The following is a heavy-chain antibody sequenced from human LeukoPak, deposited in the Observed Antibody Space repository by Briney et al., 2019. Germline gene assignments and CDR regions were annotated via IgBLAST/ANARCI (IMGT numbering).Heavy chain of an antibody. CDR3: ARAGPSSSWHQFDY. CDR2: IYSGGRT. Sequence: GGSLRLSCAASGIAVTTNYLSWVRQAPGEGLEWVSVIYSGGRTYYADSVKGRFTISRDNSKNTLYLQMNRLRAEDTAVYYCARAGPSSSWHQFDYWGQGTLVTVSS. D-gene: IGHD6-13*01. V-gene: IGHV3-66*01. CDR1: GIAVTTNY. J-gene: IGHJ4*02.